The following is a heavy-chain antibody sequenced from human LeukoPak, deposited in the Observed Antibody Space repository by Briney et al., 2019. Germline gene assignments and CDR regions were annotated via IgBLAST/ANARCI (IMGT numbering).Heavy chain of an antibody. D-gene: IGHD2-21*02. V-gene: IGHV3-23*01. Sequence: GGSLRLSCAASGFTFSSYAMSWVRQAPGKGLEWVSAISGSGGSTYYADSVKGRFTISRDNSKNTLYVQMNSLRAEDTAVYYCARYCGGDCYGMDVWGQGTTVTVSS. CDR2: ISGSGGST. CDR3: ARYCGGDCYGMDV. J-gene: IGHJ6*02. CDR1: GFTFSSYA.